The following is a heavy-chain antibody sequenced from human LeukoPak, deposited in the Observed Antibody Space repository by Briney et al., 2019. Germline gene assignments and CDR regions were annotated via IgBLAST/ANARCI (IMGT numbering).Heavy chain of an antibody. D-gene: IGHD5-12*01. CDR2: ISSNGGST. J-gene: IGHJ4*02. CDR1: GFTFSSCA. Sequence: GGSLILSCSASGFTFSSCAMHWVRQAPGKGLEYVSGISSNGGSTYYADSVKGRFTISRDNSRNTLYPQMSSLRAEDTAVYYCVKRLHSGYYFDYWGQGTLVTVSS. CDR3: VKRLHSGYYFDY. V-gene: IGHV3-64D*06.